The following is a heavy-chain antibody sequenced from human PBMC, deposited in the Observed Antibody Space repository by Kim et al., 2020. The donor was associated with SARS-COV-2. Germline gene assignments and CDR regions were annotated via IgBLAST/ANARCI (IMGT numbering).Heavy chain of an antibody. V-gene: IGHV3-30*18. CDR3: AKDRRRELVLLSHYMDV. D-gene: IGHD6-6*01. J-gene: IGHJ6*03. CDR1: GFTFSSYG. Sequence: GGSLRLSCAASGFTFSSYGMHWVRQAPGKGLEWVAVISYDGSNKYYADSVKGRFTISRDNSKNTLYLQMNSLRAEDTAVYYCAKDRRRELVLLSHYMDVWGEGTPCTGSS. CDR2: ISYDGSNK.